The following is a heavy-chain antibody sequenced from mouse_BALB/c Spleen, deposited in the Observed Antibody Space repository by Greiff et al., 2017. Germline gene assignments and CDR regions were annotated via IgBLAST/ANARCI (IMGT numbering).Heavy chain of an antibody. V-gene: IGHV5-6-4*01. CDR1: GFTFSSYT. J-gene: IGHJ4*01. CDR3: TRDNGDYAMDY. Sequence: EVQRVESGGGLVKPGGSLKLSCAASGFTFSSYTMSWVRQTPEKRLEWVATISSGGSYTYYPDSVKGRFTISRDNAKNTLYLQMSSLKSEDTAMYYCTRDNGDYAMDYWGQGTSVTVSS. CDR2: ISSGGSYT. D-gene: IGHD1-1*01.